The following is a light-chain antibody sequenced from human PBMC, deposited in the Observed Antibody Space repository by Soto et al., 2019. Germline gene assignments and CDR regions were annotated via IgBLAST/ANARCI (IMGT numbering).Light chain of an antibody. CDR3: YSFAGSTTFSYV. V-gene: IGLV2-23*03. CDR2: EGT. J-gene: IGLJ1*01. Sequence: QSALSQPASVSGSPGQSISISCTGTSSDVVTYNLVSWYQQHPGKAPTDLIYEGTKRHSGVSHRFSDSKSGSPASLSISGLKTEDEADYYCYSFAGSTTFSYVFGPGTKVTVL. CDR1: SSDVVTYNL.